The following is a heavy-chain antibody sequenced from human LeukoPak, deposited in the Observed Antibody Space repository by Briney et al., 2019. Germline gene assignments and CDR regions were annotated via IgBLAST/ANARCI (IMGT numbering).Heavy chain of an antibody. J-gene: IGHJ4*02. CDR1: GGSFSGYY. V-gene: IGHV4-34*01. CDR2: INHRGST. CDR3: ARGRIRGIVVVPAAMVY. D-gene: IGHD2-2*01. Sequence: SETLSLTCAVYGGSFSGYYWSWIRQPPGKGLEWIGEINHRGSTNYNPSLKSRVTISVDTSKNQFSLKLSSVTAADTAVYYCARGRIRGIVVVPAAMVYWGQGTLVTVSS.